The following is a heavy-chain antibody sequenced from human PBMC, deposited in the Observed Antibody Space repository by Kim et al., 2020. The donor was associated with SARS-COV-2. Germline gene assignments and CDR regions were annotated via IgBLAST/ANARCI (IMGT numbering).Heavy chain of an antibody. D-gene: IGHD2-2*01. V-gene: IGHV3-33*01. CDR3: ARDRSSKYQLLFVYYYGMDV. CDR2: IWYDGSNK. CDR1: GFTFSSYG. Sequence: GGSLRLSCAASGFTFSSYGMHWVRQAPGKGLEWVAVIWYDGSNKYYADSVKGRFTISRDNSKNTLYLQMNSLRAGDTAVYYCARDRSSKYQLLFVYYYGMDVGGQGTTVPVS. J-gene: IGHJ6*02.